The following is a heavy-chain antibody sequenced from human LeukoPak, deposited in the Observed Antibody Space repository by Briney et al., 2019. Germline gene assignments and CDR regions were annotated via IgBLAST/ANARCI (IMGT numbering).Heavy chain of an antibody. CDR1: GDSISTDTYY. J-gene: IGHJ4*02. V-gene: IGHV4-39*01. CDR3: ARRIILTDFDY. CDR2: IYFSGST. D-gene: IGHD1-14*01. Sequence: PSETLSLTCSVSGDSISTDTYYWGWIRQPPGKGLEWIGTIYFSGSTYYSPSLKSRVTISVDTSKNQFSRNLTSVTAADTAVYYCARRIILTDFDYWGRGTLVTVAS.